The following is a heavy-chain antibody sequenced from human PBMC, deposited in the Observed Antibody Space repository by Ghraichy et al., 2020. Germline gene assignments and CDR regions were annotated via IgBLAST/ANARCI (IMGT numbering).Heavy chain of an antibody. J-gene: IGHJ1*01. D-gene: IGHD2-15*01. V-gene: IGHV1-69*06. CDR2: VIPVFCAP. Sequence: SVKVSCKVSGGTFNTYAISWVRQAPGQGPEWMGGVIPVFCAPKYAQKLKDRITIIADMSASTAYMELSSLRSEDTAVYYCARGRDCSGGSCYFDHWGQGTLVTVSS. CDR3: ARGRDCSGGSCYFDH. CDR1: GGTFNTYA.